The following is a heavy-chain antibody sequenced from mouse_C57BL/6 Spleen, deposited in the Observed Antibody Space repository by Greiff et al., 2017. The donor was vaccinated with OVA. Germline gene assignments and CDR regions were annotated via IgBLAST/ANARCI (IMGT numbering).Heavy chain of an antibody. D-gene: IGHD2-2*01. CDR2: ISNGGGST. J-gene: IGHJ4*01. CDR1: GFTFSDYY. Sequence: DVMLVESGGGLVQPGGSLKLSCAASGFTFSDYYMYWVRQTPEKRLEWVAYISNGGGSTYYPDTVKGRFTISRDNAKNTLYLQMSRLKSEDTAMYYCARLGGYEDYYAMDYWGQGTSVTVSS. V-gene: IGHV5-12*01. CDR3: ARLGGYEDYYAMDY.